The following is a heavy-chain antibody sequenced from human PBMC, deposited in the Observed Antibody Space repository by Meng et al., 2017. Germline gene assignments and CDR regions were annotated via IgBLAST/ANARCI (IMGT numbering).Heavy chain of an antibody. V-gene: IGHV3-53*01. CDR3: AKDTPYCSGGSCDGDY. CDR1: GFTVSSNY. J-gene: IGHJ4*02. Sequence: GESLKISCAASGFTVSSNYMSWVRQAPGKGLEWVSVIYSGGSTYYADSVKGRFTISRDNSKNTLYLQMNSLRAEDTAVYYCAKDTPYCSGGSCDGDYWGQGTLVTVSS. D-gene: IGHD2-15*01. CDR2: IYSGGST.